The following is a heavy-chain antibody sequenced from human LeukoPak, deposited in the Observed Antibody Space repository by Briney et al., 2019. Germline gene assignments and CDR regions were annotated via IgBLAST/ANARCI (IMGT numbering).Heavy chain of an antibody. CDR3: AEVDSSGYQIDY. J-gene: IGHJ4*02. V-gene: IGHV4-31*03. Sequence: SETLSLTCTVSGGSISSGGYYWSWIRQHPGKGLEWIGYIYYSGSTYYNPSLKSRVTISVDTSKNQFPLKLSSVTAADTTVYYCAEVDSSGYQIDYWGQGTLVTVSS. CDR2: IYYSGST. D-gene: IGHD3-22*01. CDR1: GGSISSGGYY.